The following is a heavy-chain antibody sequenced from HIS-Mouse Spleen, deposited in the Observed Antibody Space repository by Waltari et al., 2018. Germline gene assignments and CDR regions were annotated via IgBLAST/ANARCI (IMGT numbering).Heavy chain of an antibody. D-gene: IGHD1-26*01. Sequence: QLQLQESGPGLVKPSETLSLTCTVSGGSISSSSYYWGWPRQPPGKGLEWIGSIDYRGSTYYNPSLKSRVTISVDTSKNQFSLKLSSVTAADTAVYYCAREAVPGSYYDYWGQGTLVTVSS. CDR2: IDYRGST. CDR3: AREAVPGSYYDY. J-gene: IGHJ4*02. CDR1: GGSISSSSYY. V-gene: IGHV4-39*07.